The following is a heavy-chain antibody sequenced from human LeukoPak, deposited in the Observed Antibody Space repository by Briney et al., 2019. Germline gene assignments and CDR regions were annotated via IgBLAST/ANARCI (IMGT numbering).Heavy chain of an antibody. D-gene: IGHD2-2*01. CDR2: INPNSGGT. J-gene: IGHJ4*02. V-gene: IGHV1-2*02. CDR3: ARAPYCSSTSCYGEFDY. Sequence: AASVKVSCKASGYTFTGYYMHWVRQAPGQGLEWMGWINPNSGGTNYAQKFQGRVTMTRDTSISTAYMELSRLRSDDTAVYYCARAPYCSSTSCYGEFDYWGQGTLVTVSS. CDR1: GYTFTGYY.